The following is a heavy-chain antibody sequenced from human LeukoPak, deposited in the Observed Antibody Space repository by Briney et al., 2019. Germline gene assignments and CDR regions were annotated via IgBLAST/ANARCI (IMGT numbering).Heavy chain of an antibody. CDR2: ISAHNGNT. V-gene: IGHV1-18*01. J-gene: IGHJ4*02. D-gene: IGHD3-3*01. Sequence: ASVKVSCKASGFTFTNYGISWVRQAPGQGLEWMGWISAHNGNTNFAQKLQGRVTMTTDTSTSTAYMELRSLRSDDTAVYYCARAPSRYDFWSDVNEYWGQGTLVTVSS. CDR3: ARAPSRYDFWSDVNEY. CDR1: GFTFTNYG.